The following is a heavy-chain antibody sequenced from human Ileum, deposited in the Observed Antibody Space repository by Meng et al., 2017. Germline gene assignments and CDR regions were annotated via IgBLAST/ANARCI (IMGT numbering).Heavy chain of an antibody. Sequence: SETLSLTCAVSGVSVSTNNWWSWVRQPPGKGLEWIGSLSHGGTTFYNPSLNSRVTISRDTSKNQFSLKVTSVTAADTAVYYCARDIGGTPADYWGQGTLVTVSS. V-gene: IGHV4-4*02. CDR2: LSHGGTT. CDR1: GVSVSTNNW. J-gene: IGHJ4*02. CDR3: ARDIGGTPADY. D-gene: IGHD1-14*01.